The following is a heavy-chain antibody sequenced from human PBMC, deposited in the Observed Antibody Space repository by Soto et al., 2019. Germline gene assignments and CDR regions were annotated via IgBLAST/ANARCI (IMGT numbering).Heavy chain of an antibody. V-gene: IGHV1-24*01. Sequence: ASVKVSCKASGYTFSDYCLHWVRQAPGKGLEWMGGFDPEGGETNYAQKFQGRVTMTEDTSTDTAYMELSSLKSEDTAVYYCATVGDYFDYWGQGTLVTVSS. CDR3: ATVGDYFDY. J-gene: IGHJ4*02. CDR1: GYTFSDYC. D-gene: IGHD3-10*01. CDR2: FDPEGGET.